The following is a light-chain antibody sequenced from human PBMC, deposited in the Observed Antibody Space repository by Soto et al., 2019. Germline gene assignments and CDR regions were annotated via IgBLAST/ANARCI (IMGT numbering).Light chain of an antibody. CDR3: QQYNSFWT. J-gene: IGKJ1*01. CDR2: DAS. Sequence: DIQMTQSPSTLSASVGDRVTITCRASQGISGWLAWYQQKPGKAPKLLIYDASSLDSGVPSRFSGSGSGTEFTLTISSLQPDDSATYFCQQYNSFWTFGLGTKVDIK. V-gene: IGKV1-5*01. CDR1: QGISGW.